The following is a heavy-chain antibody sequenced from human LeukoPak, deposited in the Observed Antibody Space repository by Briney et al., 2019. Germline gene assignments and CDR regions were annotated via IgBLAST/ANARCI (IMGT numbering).Heavy chain of an antibody. CDR3: VGYSYGLLYYYYGMDV. CDR1: GGSFSGYY. J-gene: IGHJ6*02. CDR2: INHSGST. D-gene: IGHD5-18*01. V-gene: IGHV4-34*01. Sequence: PSETLSLTCAVYGGSFSGYYWSWIRQPPGKGLEWIGEINHSGSTNYNPSLKSRVTISVDTSKNQFSLKLSSVTAADTAVYYCVGYSYGLLYYYYGMDVWGQGTTVTVSS.